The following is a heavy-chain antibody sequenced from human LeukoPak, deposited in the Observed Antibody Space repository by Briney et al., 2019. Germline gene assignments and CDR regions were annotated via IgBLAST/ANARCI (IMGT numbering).Heavy chain of an antibody. V-gene: IGHV4-31*03. Sequence: SETLSLTCTVSGGSISSGGYYWSWIREHPGKGLEWIGYIYYSGSTYYNPSLKSRVTISVDTSKNQFSLKLSSVTAADTAVYYCARGYSYGPPLGYWGQGTLVTVSS. CDR3: ARGYSYGPPLGY. CDR2: IYYSGST. D-gene: IGHD5-18*01. J-gene: IGHJ4*02. CDR1: GGSISSGGYY.